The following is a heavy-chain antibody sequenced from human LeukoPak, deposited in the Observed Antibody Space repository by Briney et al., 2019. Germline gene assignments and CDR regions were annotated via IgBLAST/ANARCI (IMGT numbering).Heavy chain of an antibody. CDR2: ISWNSGNI. CDR1: GFTFDDYA. V-gene: IGHV3-9*01. Sequence: PGGSLRLSCAASGFTFDDYAMHWVRQAPGKGLEWGSGISWNSGNIGYADSVKGRFTISRDNAKNSLYLQMNSLRVEDTALYYCVRVFGYSYGYFDYWGQGTLVTVSS. D-gene: IGHD5-18*01. CDR3: VRVFGYSYGYFDY. J-gene: IGHJ4*02.